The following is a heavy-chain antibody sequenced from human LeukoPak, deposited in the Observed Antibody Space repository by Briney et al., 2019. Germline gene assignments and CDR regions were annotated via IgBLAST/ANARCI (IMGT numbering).Heavy chain of an antibody. D-gene: IGHD3-9*01. V-gene: IGHV4-34*01. CDR2: INHSGST. CDR1: GGSISIYY. J-gene: IGHJ4*02. CDR3: ARAPGALRYFDWRLYYFDY. Sequence: PSETLSLTCTVSGGSISIYYWSWIRQPPGKGLEWIGEINHSGSTNYNPSLKSRVTISVDTSKNQFSLKLSSVTAADTAVYYCARAPGALRYFDWRLYYFDYWGQGTLVTVSS.